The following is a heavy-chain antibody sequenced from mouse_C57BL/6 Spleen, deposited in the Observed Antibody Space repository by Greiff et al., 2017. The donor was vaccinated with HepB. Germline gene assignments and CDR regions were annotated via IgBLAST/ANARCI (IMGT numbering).Heavy chain of an antibody. J-gene: IGHJ2*01. CDR1: GYTFTSYW. CDR2: IYPGSGST. D-gene: IGHD2-3*01. V-gene: IGHV1-55*01. Sequence: QVQLQQPGAELVKPGASVKMSCKASGYTFTSYWITWVKQQPGQGLEWFGDIYPGSGSTNYNEKFKSKATLTVDTSYSTAYMQLSGLTSEDSAVYYCARERDGYGDFDYWDQGTTLTGSS. CDR3: ARERDGYGDFDY.